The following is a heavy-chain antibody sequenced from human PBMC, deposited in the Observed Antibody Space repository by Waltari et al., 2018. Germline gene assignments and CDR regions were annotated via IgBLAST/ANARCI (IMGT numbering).Heavy chain of an antibody. CDR3: ARSRQYLDS. J-gene: IGHJ4*02. D-gene: IGHD4-4*01. Sequence: EERLVESGGGWVQPGGSLRLSRAASGLTFSSFWMSWVRQAPGKGLEWVALVNQDHEAYYVDSVKGRFTILRDNAKNLLFLQMDSLRAEDTAVYYCARSRQYLDSWGPGTLVTVSS. V-gene: IGHV3-7*01. CDR1: GLTFSSFW. CDR2: VNQDHEA.